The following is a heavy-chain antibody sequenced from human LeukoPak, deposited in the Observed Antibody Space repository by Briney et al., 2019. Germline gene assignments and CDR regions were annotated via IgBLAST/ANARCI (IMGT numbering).Heavy chain of an antibody. V-gene: IGHV4-34*01. CDR1: GGSFSGYY. J-gene: IGHJ5*02. CDR2: INHSGST. CDR3: ARYGNPGTTVIRFDP. D-gene: IGHD4-23*01. Sequence: SETLSLTCAVYGGSFSGYYWSWIRQPPGKGLEWIGEINHSGSTNYNPSLKSRVTISVDTSKNQFSLKLSSVTAADTAVYYCARYGNPGTTVIRFDPWGQGTLVTVSS.